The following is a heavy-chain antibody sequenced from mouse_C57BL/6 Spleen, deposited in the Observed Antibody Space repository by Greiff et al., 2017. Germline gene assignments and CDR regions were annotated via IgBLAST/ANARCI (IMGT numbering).Heavy chain of an antibody. CDR2: ISYDGSN. Sequence: EVQLQQSGPGLVKPSQSLSLTCSVTGYSITSGYYWNWIRQFPGNKLEWMGYISYDGSNNYNPSLKNRISITRDTSKNQFFLKLNSVTTEDTATYYCARKRGDYGYYFDYWGQGTTLTVSS. J-gene: IGHJ2*01. CDR3: ARKRGDYGYYFDY. D-gene: IGHD2-2*01. CDR1: GYSITSGYY. V-gene: IGHV3-6*01.